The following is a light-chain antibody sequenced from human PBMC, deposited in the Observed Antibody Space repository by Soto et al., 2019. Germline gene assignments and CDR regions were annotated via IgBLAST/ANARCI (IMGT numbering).Light chain of an antibody. J-gene: IGLJ3*02. CDR3: QTWGAGMPV. V-gene: IGLV4-69*01. CDR1: SAHSTYA. CDR2: LNSDGSH. Sequence: QPVLTQSPSASASLGASVKLTCSLSSAHSTYAIAWHQQQPERGPRYLMKLNSDGSHTKGDGIPDRFSGSSSGAERYLTISSLQSEDEADYYCQTWGAGMPVFGGGTKLTVL.